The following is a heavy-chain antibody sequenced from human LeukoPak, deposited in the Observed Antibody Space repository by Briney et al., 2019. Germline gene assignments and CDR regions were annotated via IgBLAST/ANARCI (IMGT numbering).Heavy chain of an antibody. V-gene: IGHV3-23*01. J-gene: IGHJ4*02. Sequence: GGSLRLSCAASGFAFSSYAMSWVRQAPGKGLEWVSAISGSGGSTYYADSVKGRFTISRDNSKNTLYLQMNSLRAEDTAVYYCASTPFGTGDYWGQGTLVTVSS. CDR3: ASTPFGTGDY. D-gene: IGHD3-10*01. CDR2: ISGSGGST. CDR1: GFAFSSYA.